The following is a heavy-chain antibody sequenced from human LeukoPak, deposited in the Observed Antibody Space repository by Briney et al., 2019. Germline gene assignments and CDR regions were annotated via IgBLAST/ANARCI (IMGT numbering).Heavy chain of an antibody. CDR3: ARDWAITMVRGVISNYGMDV. Sequence: ASVKVSCKASGYTFTGYYMHWVRQAPGQGLEWMGWISPNSGGTNYAQKFQGRVTMTRDTSISTAYMELSRLRSDDTAVYYCARDWAITMVRGVISNYGMDVWGQGTTVTVSS. V-gene: IGHV1-2*02. CDR2: ISPNSGGT. CDR1: GYTFTGYY. D-gene: IGHD3-10*01. J-gene: IGHJ6*02.